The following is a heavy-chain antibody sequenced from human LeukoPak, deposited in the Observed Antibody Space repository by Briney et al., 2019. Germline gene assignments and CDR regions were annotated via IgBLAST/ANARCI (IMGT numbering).Heavy chain of an antibody. CDR1: GFTLSDYY. D-gene: IGHD3-16*01. V-gene: IGHV3-11*01. J-gene: IGHJ6*02. CDR2: ISSSGSTI. Sequence: GGSLSLSCAASGFTLSDYYMSWIRQAPGKGLKGVSYISSSGSTIYYADSVKGRFTISRDNAKNSLYLQMNSLRAENTAVYYCARERSHDYYGMDVWGQGTTVTVSS. CDR3: ARERSHDYYGMDV.